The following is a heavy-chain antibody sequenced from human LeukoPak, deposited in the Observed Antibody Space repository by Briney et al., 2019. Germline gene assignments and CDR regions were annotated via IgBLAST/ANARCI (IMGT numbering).Heavy chain of an antibody. J-gene: IGHJ5*02. V-gene: IGHV1-8*02. CDR1: GYTFTSYG. Sequence: ASVKVSCKASGYTFTSYGISWVRQAAGQGLEWMAWMNPKSGNLGSAQKFQGRVTLTKDTSISTAYLELRNLRSDDTAVYYCVRARNWFDPWGQGTLITVSS. CDR3: VRARNWFDP. CDR2: MNPKSGNL.